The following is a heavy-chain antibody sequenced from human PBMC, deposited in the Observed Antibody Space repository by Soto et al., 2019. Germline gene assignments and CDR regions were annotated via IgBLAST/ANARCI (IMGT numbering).Heavy chain of an antibody. CDR2: IIPIFGTA. D-gene: IGHD1-26*01. V-gene: IGHV1-69*06. J-gene: IGHJ6*02. CDR3: ASNTGSYYEYYYYGMDV. Sequence: GASVKVSCKAPGGTFSSYAISWVRQAPGQGLEWMGGIIPIFGTANYAQKFQGRVTITADKSTSTAYMELSSLRSEDTAVYYCASNTGSYYEYYYYGMDVWGQGTTVTVSS. CDR1: GGTFSSYA.